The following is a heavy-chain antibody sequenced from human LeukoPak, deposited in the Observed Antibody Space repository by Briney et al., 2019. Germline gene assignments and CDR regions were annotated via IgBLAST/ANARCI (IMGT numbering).Heavy chain of an antibody. CDR1: GYTFTNYG. V-gene: IGHV1-18*01. CDR3: ARVDGYPDPFDI. CDR2: IGAYNGNT. J-gene: IGHJ3*02. Sequence: VASVKVSCKASGYTFTNYGITWVRQAPGQGLEWMGWIGAYNGNTNYAQKFQGRVTMTTDTSTSTAYMELRSLRSDDTAVYYCARVDGYPDPFDIWGQGTMVTVSS. D-gene: IGHD5-24*01.